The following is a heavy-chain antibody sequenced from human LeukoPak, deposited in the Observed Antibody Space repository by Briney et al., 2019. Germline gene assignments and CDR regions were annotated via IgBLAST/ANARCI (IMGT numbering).Heavy chain of an antibody. CDR2: INHSGST. J-gene: IGHJ4*02. V-gene: IGHV4-34*01. CDR1: GGSFSGYY. CDR3: AREGVAARPGLYYFDY. Sequence: PSETLSLTCAVYGGSFSGYYWSWIRQPPGKGLEWIGEINHSGSTNYNPSLKSRVTISVDTSKNQFSLKLSSATAADTAVYYCAREGVAARPGLYYFDYWGQGTLVTVSS. D-gene: IGHD6-6*01.